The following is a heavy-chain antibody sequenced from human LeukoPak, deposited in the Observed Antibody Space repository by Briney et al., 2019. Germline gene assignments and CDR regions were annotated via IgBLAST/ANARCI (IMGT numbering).Heavy chain of an antibody. D-gene: IGHD1-26*01. J-gene: IGHJ4*02. CDR1: GGSFSPYY. V-gene: IGHV4-34*01. CDR3: ARTSGSYYPY. Sequence: SETLSLTCAVHGGSFSPYYRSWIRQSPGKGLEWIGEINHSGSTNYNPSLKSRVTISVDTSKNQFSLKLSSVTAADTAVYYCARTSGSYYPYWGQGTLVTVSS. CDR2: INHSGST.